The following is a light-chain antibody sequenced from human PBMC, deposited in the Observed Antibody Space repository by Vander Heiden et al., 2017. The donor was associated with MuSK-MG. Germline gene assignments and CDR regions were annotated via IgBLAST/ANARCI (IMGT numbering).Light chain of an antibody. V-gene: IGKV1-39*01. Sequence: DIQMTQSPSSLSASVGDRVTSTCRASHSISASRTISSYLTWYQQKAGKAPKLLIYSTSSLQTGVPSRFSGSGSGTDFTLTISNLQPEDFATYYCQQSYSTPWTFGQGTKVEIK. J-gene: IGKJ1*01. CDR1: HSISASRTISSY. CDR2: STS. CDR3: QQSYSTPWT.